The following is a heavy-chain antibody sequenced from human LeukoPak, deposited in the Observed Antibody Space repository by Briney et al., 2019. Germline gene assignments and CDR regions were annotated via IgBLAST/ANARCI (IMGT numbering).Heavy chain of an antibody. CDR1: GFTFSIYA. CDR2: ISGSGGDA. Sequence: PGGSLRLSCAPPGFTFSIYAMSWVRQPPGKGREWVSTISGSGGDAYYADSVKGRFTISRDNSKNTLYLQMNSLRAEDTAVYYCAKSRYSSGWDYFDYCGQGTLVTVSS. CDR3: AKSRYSSGWDYFDY. J-gene: IGHJ4*02. V-gene: IGHV3-23*01. D-gene: IGHD6-19*01.